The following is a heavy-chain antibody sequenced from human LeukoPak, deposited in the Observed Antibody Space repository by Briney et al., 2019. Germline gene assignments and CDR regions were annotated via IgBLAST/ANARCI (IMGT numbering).Heavy chain of an antibody. CDR1: GFTFSAYS. Sequence: GGSLRLSCAASGFTFSAYSMNWVRQAPGKGLEWGSYIGSSSSTIYYADSVKGRFTISRDNAKNSLYLRMNSLRAEDTAVYYCARSSSVWYEIGEYWGQGTLVAVSS. V-gene: IGHV3-48*01. CDR3: ARSSSVWYEIGEY. CDR2: IGSSSSTI. J-gene: IGHJ4*02. D-gene: IGHD6-19*01.